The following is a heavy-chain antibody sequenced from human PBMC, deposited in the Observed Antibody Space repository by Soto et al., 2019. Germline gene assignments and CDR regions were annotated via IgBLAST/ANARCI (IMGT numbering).Heavy chain of an antibody. V-gene: IGHV4-34*01. D-gene: IGHD3-3*01. Sequence: PSETLSLTCAVYGGSFSGYYWSWIRQPPGKGLEWIGEINHSGSTNYNPSLKSRVTISVDTSKNRFSLKLSSVTAADTAVYYCARGGIRRTIFGVVIITKGTFDYWGQGTLVTVSS. CDR3: ARGGIRRTIFGVVIITKGTFDY. J-gene: IGHJ4*02. CDR1: GGSFSGYY. CDR2: INHSGST.